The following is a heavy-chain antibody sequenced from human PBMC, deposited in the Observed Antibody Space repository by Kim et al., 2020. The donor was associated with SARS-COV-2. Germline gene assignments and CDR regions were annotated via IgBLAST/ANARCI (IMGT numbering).Heavy chain of an antibody. Sequence: GNTGYAQKFQGRVTMTRNTSISTAYMELNSLRSEDTAVYYCARASKGLDYWGQGTLVTVSS. CDR3: ARASKGLDY. J-gene: IGHJ4*02. V-gene: IGHV1-8*01. D-gene: IGHD4-4*01. CDR2: GNT.